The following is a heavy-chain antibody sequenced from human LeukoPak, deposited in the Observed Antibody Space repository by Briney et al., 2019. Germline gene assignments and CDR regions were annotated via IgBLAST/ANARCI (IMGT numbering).Heavy chain of an antibody. Sequence: GGSLRLSCAASGFTFSSYSMNWVRQAPGKGLEWVSSISSSSSYIYYADSVKGRFTISRDNAKNSLYLQMISLRAEDTAVYYCARDDGVITLDYWGQGTLVTVSS. CDR1: GFTFSSYS. V-gene: IGHV3-21*01. J-gene: IGHJ4*02. CDR2: ISSSSSYI. CDR3: ARDDGVITLDY. D-gene: IGHD3-22*01.